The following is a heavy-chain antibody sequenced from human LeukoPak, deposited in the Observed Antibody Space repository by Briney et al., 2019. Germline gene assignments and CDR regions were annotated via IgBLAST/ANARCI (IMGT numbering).Heavy chain of an antibody. J-gene: IGHJ4*02. CDR3: AKDRGCSSTSCYEAFDY. CDR2: ISWNSGSI. D-gene: IGHD2-2*01. CDR1: GFTFDDYA. V-gene: IGHV3-9*01. Sequence: GGSLRLSCAASGFTFDDYAMHWVRQAPGKGLEWVSGISWNSGSIGYADSVKGRFTISRDNAKDSLYLQMSSLRAEATALYYCAKDRGCSSTSCYEAFDYWGQGTLVTVSS.